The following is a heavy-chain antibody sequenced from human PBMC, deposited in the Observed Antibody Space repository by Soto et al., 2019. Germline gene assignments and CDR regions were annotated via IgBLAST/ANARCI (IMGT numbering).Heavy chain of an antibody. CDR2: TSTSGDRA. D-gene: IGHD3-10*01. CDR1: GFTFSGYA. Sequence: GRSLRLSYAGSGFTFSGYAMTWVRQAPGKGLEWVSVTSTSGDRADYADSVKGRFTISRDNSKNMLYLQMNSLRVEDTAIYYCAFQGTFHSHDWGHET. CDR3: AFQGTFHSHD. V-gene: IGHV3-23*01. J-gene: IGHJ4*01.